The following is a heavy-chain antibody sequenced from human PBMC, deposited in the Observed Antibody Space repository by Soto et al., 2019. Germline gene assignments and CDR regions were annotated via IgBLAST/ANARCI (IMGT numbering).Heavy chain of an antibody. CDR2: IYYSGST. Sequence: SETLSLTCTVSGGSISSGDYYWSWIRQPPGKGLEWIGYIYYSGSTYYNPSLKSRVTISVDTSKNQFSLKLSSVTAADTAVYYCARDTYYYDSSGYSDYYYGMDVWGQGTTVAVSS. J-gene: IGHJ6*02. D-gene: IGHD3-22*01. V-gene: IGHV4-30-4*01. CDR1: GGSISSGDYY. CDR3: ARDTYYYDSSGYSDYYYGMDV.